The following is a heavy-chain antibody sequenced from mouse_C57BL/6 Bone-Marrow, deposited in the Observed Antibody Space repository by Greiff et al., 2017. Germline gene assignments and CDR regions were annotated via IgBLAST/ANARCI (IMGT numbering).Heavy chain of an antibody. J-gene: IGHJ4*01. D-gene: IGHD2-1*01. CDR1: GYTFTSYG. CDR2: IYPRSVNT. CDR3: AREGNYYSYYAMAY. Sequence: VQLQQSGAELARPGASVKLSCKASGYTFTSYGISWVKQRTGQGLEWIGEIYPRSVNTYYNEKFTGKATLTADKSSSTANMELRSLTYEDSAVYLGAREGNYYSYYAMAYWGQGTSVTVSA. V-gene: IGHV1-81*01.